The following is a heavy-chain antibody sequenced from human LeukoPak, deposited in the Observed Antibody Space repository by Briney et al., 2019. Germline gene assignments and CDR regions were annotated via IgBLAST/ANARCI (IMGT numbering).Heavy chain of an antibody. V-gene: IGHV1-8*01. J-gene: IGHJ6*02. D-gene: IGHD3-9*01. CDR2: MNPNSGNT. CDR3: ARGPLRYFDWCEVGPDYYGMDV. CDR1: GYTFTSYD. Sequence: GASVKVSCKASGYTFTSYDINWVRQVTGQGLEWMGWMNPNSGNTGYAQKFQGRVTMTRNTSISTAYMELSSLRSEDTAVYYCARGPLRYFDWCEVGPDYYGMDVWGQGTTVTVSS.